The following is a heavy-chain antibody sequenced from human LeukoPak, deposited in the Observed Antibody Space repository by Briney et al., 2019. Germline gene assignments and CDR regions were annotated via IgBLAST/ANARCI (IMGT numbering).Heavy chain of an antibody. CDR3: ARAYTSSSFDAFDI. J-gene: IGHJ3*02. Sequence: PGGSLRLSCAASGFTFSTYSMHWVRQAPGKGLEWVAVISYDGSYNFYADSVKGRFTISRDNSENTLYLQMNNLRTDDTAVHYCARAYTSSSFDAFDIWGQGTMVTVSS. CDR2: ISYDGSYN. CDR1: GFTFSTYS. D-gene: IGHD6-6*01. V-gene: IGHV3-30*04.